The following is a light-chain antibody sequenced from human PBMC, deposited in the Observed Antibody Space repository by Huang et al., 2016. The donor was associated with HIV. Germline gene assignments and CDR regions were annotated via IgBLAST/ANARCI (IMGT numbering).Light chain of an antibody. J-gene: IGKJ2*01. V-gene: IGKV1-27*01. CDR1: QGISYY. CDR3: QKYDMAPYT. Sequence: DIQMTQSPSSLSASVGDRVTLTCRAIQGISYYLAWYQQKPGRIPKLLISDSSTLQPGVPCRFSGGGSGTEFALTISGLRPEDVATYFCQKYDMAPYTFGQGTKLDLK. CDR2: DSS.